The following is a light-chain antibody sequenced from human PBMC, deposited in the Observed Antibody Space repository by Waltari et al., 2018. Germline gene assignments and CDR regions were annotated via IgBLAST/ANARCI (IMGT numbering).Light chain of an antibody. Sequence: DIQMTQSPSTLSASVGDRVTISCRASESISSWLAWYQQRPGKAPRLLIYKASRLESVVPSRFSGSGSGTEFTLTITSLQPDDFATYYCQQYDTFSATFGPGTTVEI. CDR3: QQYDTFSAT. CDR2: KAS. V-gene: IGKV1-5*03. CDR1: ESISSW. J-gene: IGKJ1*01.